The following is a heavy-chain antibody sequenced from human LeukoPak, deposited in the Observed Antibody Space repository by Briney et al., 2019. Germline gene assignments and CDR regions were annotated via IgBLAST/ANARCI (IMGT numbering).Heavy chain of an antibody. CDR3: ARGPGHSFKY. D-gene: IGHD1-1*01. J-gene: IGHJ4*02. Sequence: SETLSLTCAVYGGSFSGYYWSWIRQPPGKGLEWIGEINHSGSTHYNPSLKSRVTVSVDISADMSTTRVSLNLKSVTAADMAIYYCARGPGHSFKYWGQGTRVTVSS. CDR2: INHSGST. V-gene: IGHV4-34*01. CDR1: GGSFSGYY.